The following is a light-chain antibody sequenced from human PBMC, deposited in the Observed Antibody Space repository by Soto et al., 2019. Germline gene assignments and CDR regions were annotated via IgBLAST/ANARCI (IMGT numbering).Light chain of an antibody. J-gene: IGLJ1*01. CDR3: SSYADSDTLYV. CDR2: EVS. Sequence: QSAPTQPASVSGSPGQSITISCTGTSSDVGAYNYVSWYQQHPGKAPKLLIFEVSSRPSGVSNRFSGSKSGSTASLTISGLQAEDEADYYCSSYADSDTLYVFGTGTKVTVL. V-gene: IGLV2-14*01. CDR1: SSDVGAYNY.